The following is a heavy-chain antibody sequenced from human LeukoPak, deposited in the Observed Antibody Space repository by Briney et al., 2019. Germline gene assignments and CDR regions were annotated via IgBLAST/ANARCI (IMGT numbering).Heavy chain of an antibody. CDR3: ARLWGGSYSDYYYGMDV. CDR2: IYYSGST. Sequence: SETLSLTCTVSGGSISSYYWSWIRQPPGKGLEWIGYIYYSGSTNYNPSLKSRVTISVDTSKNQSSLKLSSVTAADTAVYYCARLWGGSYSDYYYGMDVWGQGTTVTVSS. V-gene: IGHV4-59*08. D-gene: IGHD1-26*01. J-gene: IGHJ6*02. CDR1: GGSISSYY.